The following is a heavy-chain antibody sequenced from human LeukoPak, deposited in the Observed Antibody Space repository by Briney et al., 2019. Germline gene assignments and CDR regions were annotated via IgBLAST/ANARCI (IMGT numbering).Heavy chain of an antibody. Sequence: GGSLRLSCTASGFTFGDYAMSWVRQAPGKGLEWVGFIRSKAYGGTTEYAASVKGRFTISRDNSKSIAYLQTNSLKTEDTAVYYCTRDPYYYDSSGYYYERCFDYWGQGTLVTVSS. D-gene: IGHD3-22*01. J-gene: IGHJ4*02. CDR3: TRDPYYYDSSGYYYERCFDY. CDR2: IRSKAYGGTT. CDR1: GFTFGDYA. V-gene: IGHV3-49*04.